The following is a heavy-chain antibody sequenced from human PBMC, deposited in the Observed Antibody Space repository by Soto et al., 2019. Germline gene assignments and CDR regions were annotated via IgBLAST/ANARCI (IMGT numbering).Heavy chain of an antibody. J-gene: IGHJ6*03. Sequence: GASVKVSCKASGYTFTSYDINWVRQATGQGLEWMGWMNPNSGNTGSAQKFQGRVTMTRNTSINTAYMEVSSLRSEDTALYYCVLGYCSSTSCSDYYYYMDVWGKGTPVTVSS. V-gene: IGHV1-8*01. CDR1: GYTFTSYD. D-gene: IGHD2-2*01. CDR3: VLGYCSSTSCSDYYYYMDV. CDR2: MNPNSGNT.